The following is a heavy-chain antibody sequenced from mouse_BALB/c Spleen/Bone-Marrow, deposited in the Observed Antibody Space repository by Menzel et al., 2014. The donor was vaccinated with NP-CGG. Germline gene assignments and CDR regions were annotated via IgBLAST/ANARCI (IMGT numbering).Heavy chain of an antibody. V-gene: IGHV5-17*02. D-gene: IGHD2-10*02. Sequence: EVMLVESGGGLVQPGGSRKLSCAASGFTFSSFGVHWVRQAPEKGLEWVAYISSGSSTIYYADPVKGRFTISRDNPKNTLFLQMTSLRSEDTAMYYCARGKYGYDYWGQGTTLTVSS. J-gene: IGHJ2*01. CDR1: GFTFSSFG. CDR3: ARGKYGYDY. CDR2: ISSGSSTI.